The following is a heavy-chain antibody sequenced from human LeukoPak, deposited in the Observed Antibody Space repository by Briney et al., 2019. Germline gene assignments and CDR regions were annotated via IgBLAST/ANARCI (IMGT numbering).Heavy chain of an antibody. J-gene: IGHJ3*02. CDR1: TGSLSGYS. Sequence: SETLSLTCSVYTGSLSGYSWSWIRQSPGKGLEWIGSIYYSGSTYYNPSLKSRVTISVDTSKNQFSLKLSSVTAADTTVYYCARQEGRRVFGIWGQGTMVTVSS. CDR2: IYYSGST. D-gene: IGHD3-10*01. V-gene: IGHV4-39*01. CDR3: ARQEGRRVFGI.